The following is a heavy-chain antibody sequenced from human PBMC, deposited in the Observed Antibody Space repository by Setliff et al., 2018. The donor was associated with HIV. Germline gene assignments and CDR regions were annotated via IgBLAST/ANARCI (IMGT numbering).Heavy chain of an antibody. Sequence: PGGSLRLSCAASGFTFSNSWMTWVRQAPGKGLEWVGRIKTKTQRGTTDYAAPAKGRFIISRDDSKNTLNLQMNSLRSEDTAVYYCVTGVETSSVDYWGQGTMVTVSS. CDR2: IKTKTQRGTT. D-gene: IGHD3-22*01. J-gene: IGHJ4*02. V-gene: IGHV3-15*01. CDR3: VTGVETSSVDY. CDR1: GFTFSNSW.